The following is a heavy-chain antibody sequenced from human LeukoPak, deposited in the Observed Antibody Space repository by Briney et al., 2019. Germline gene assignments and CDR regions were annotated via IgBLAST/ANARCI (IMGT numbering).Heavy chain of an antibody. CDR3: AKDRRYSSSWYELGVN. Sequence: PGGSLRLSCAASGFTFSNYAMSWVRQAPGKGLAWVSSFSGSGGSTYYADSVKGRFTISRDNSKNTLYLQMNSLRAEDTAVYYCAKDRRYSSSWYELGVNWGQGTLVTVSS. CDR1: GFTFSNYA. D-gene: IGHD6-13*01. J-gene: IGHJ4*02. V-gene: IGHV3-23*01. CDR2: FSGSGGST.